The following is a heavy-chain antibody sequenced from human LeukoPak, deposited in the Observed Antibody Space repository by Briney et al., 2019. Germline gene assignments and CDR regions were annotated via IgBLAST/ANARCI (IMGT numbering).Heavy chain of an antibody. CDR2: INHSGST. CDR3: ARRAFYYYDSSGYYYVGRNTFDY. Sequence: PSETLSLTCAVYGGSFSGYYWSWIRQPPGKGLQWIGEINHSGSTNYNPSLKSRVTISVDTSKNRFSLKLSSVTAADTAVYYCARRAFYYYDSSGYYYVGRNTFDYWGQGTLVTVSS. CDR1: GGSFSGYY. J-gene: IGHJ4*02. V-gene: IGHV4-34*01. D-gene: IGHD3-22*01.